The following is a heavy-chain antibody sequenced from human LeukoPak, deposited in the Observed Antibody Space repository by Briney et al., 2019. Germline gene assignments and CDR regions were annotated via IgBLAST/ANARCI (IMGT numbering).Heavy chain of an antibody. D-gene: IGHD3-3*01. V-gene: IGHV4-4*02. Sequence: GSLRLSCAASGFTFSSYWMNWIRQPPGKGLEWIGYIYHSGSTYYNPSLKSRVTISVDRSKNQFSLKLSSVTAADTAVYYCARVGMEGFWSGYYAFDIWGQGTMVTVSS. CDR3: ARVGMEGFWSGYYAFDI. CDR1: GFTFSSYW. J-gene: IGHJ3*02. CDR2: IYHSGST.